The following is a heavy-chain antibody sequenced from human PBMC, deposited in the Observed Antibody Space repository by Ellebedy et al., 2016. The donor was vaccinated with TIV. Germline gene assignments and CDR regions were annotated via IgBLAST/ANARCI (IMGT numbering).Heavy chain of an antibody. CDR3: ARDRLDWSFDP. CDR2: INSSSSYI. J-gene: IGHJ5*02. D-gene: IGHD3-9*01. CDR1: GFTFSNYT. Sequence: GGSLRLXXAASGFTFSNYTMNWVRQAPGKGLEWVSSINSSSSYIYYADSVKGRFTISRDNAKNSLYLQMNSLRAEDTAVYYCARDRLDWSFDPWGQGTLVTVSS. V-gene: IGHV3-21*01.